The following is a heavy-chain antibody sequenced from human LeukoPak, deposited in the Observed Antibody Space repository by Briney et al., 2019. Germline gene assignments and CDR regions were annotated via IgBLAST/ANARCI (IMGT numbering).Heavy chain of an antibody. Sequence: SETLSLTCTVSGGSFSGYYWSWIRQPPGKGLDWIGYISYSGSTNYNPSLKSRLTISVDTSKNQFSLKLSSVTAADTAVYYCARIRYSSLLYYYVMDVWGQGTTVTVSS. CDR1: GGSFSGYY. V-gene: IGHV4-59*01. CDR2: ISYSGST. J-gene: IGHJ6*02. D-gene: IGHD6-6*01. CDR3: ARIRYSSLLYYYVMDV.